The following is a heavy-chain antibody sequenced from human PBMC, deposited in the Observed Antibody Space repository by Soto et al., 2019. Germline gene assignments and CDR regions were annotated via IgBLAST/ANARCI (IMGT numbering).Heavy chain of an antibody. V-gene: IGHV3-7*03. D-gene: IGHD2-21*02. J-gene: IGHJ6*02. CDR3: ARVGMTANYYYYGMDV. CDR1: GFTFSTYF. Sequence: GGSLRLSCAASGFTFSTYFMSWVRQAPGKGLEWVANIKQDGGEKYYVDSVKGRFIISRDNAKNSVYLQRNSLRAEDTAVYYCARVGMTANYYYYGMDVWGQGTTVTVSS. CDR2: IKQDGGEK.